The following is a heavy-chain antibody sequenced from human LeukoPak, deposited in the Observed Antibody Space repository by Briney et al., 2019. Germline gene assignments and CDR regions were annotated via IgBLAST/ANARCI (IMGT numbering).Heavy chain of an antibody. V-gene: IGHV3-64D*06. D-gene: IGHD3-16*02. CDR2: ISSNGGST. J-gene: IGHJ4*02. CDR3: VKGLMGSYRYSLDY. CDR1: EFTFSSYA. Sequence: GGSLRLSCSASEFTFSSYAMHWVRQAPGKGLEYVSAISSNGGSTYYADSVKGRFTISRDNSKNTLYLQMSSLRAEDTAVYYCVKGLMGSYRYSLDYWGQGTMVTVCS.